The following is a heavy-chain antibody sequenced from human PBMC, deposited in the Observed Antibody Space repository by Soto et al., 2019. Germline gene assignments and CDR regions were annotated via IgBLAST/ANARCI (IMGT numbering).Heavy chain of an antibody. CDR2: SIPIIGTA. V-gene: IGHV1-69*13. Sequence: GASVKVSCKASGGTFSSYAISWVRRAPGQGLEWMGGSIPIIGTANYELKFQGRVTITADESTSTAYMELSSLRSEDAAEYYCARGGYSRTSVFDVWGQGTTVTVSS. D-gene: IGHD5-18*01. CDR3: ARGGYSRTSVFDV. J-gene: IGHJ6*02. CDR1: GGTFSSYA.